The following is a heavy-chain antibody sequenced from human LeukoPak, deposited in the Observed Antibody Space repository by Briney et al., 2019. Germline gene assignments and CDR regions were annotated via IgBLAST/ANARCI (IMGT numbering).Heavy chain of an antibody. D-gene: IGHD6-13*01. CDR3: ARAGTDRNPFDY. CDR1: GFTFSSYD. J-gene: IGHJ4*02. CDR2: IGTAGDT. Sequence: GGSLRLSCAASGFTFSSYDMHWVRQGTGKGLEWVSAIGTAGDTYYPGSVKGRFTTSRENAKNSLYLQMNSLRVGDTAVYYCARAGTDRNPFDYWGQGTLVTVSS. V-gene: IGHV3-13*04.